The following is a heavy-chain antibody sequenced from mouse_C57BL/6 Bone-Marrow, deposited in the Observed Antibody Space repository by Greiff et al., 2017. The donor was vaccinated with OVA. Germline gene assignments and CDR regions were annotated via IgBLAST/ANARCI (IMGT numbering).Heavy chain of an antibody. V-gene: IGHV2-5*01. D-gene: IGHD2-5*01. CDR3: AKPAYYSNYGAMDY. Sequence: QVQLQQSGPGLVQPSHSLTITCTVSGFSLTSYGVHWVSQSPGKGLEWLGVICSGGSTAYNADFMSRLSITKNNSKSQVFIKMNSLQADDTAIYYCAKPAYYSNYGAMDYWGQGTSVTVSS. J-gene: IGHJ4*01. CDR1: GFSLTSYG. CDR2: ICSGGST.